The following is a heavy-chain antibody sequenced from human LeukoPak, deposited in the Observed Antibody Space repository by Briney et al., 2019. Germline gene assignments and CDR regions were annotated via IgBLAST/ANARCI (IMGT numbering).Heavy chain of an antibody. J-gene: IGHJ5*02. CDR1: GYTLTELS. Sequence: ASVKVSCKVSGYTLTELSMHRVRQAPGKGLEWMGGFDPEDGETIYAQKFQGRVTMTEDTSTDTAYMELSSLRSEDTAVYYCATRDCSGGSCQGEWWFDPWGQGTLVTVSS. V-gene: IGHV1-24*01. CDR2: FDPEDGET. CDR3: ATRDCSGGSCQGEWWFDP. D-gene: IGHD2-15*01.